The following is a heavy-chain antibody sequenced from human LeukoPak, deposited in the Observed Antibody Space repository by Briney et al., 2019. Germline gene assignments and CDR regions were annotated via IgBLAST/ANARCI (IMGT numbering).Heavy chain of an antibody. CDR1: GGSISSYY. Sequence: RSSETLSLTCTVSGGSISSYYWSWIRQPAGKGLEWIGRIYTSGSTNYNPSLKSRVTMSVDTSKKQFSLKLSSVTAADTAVYYCARGNHYDSSGRFDYWGQGTLVTVSS. CDR2: IYTSGST. J-gene: IGHJ4*02. V-gene: IGHV4-4*07. CDR3: ARGNHYDSSGRFDY. D-gene: IGHD3-22*01.